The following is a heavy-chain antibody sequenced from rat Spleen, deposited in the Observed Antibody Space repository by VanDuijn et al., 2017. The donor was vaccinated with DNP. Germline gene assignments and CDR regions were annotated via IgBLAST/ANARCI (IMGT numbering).Heavy chain of an antibody. Sequence: EVQLVESGGGLVQPGRSLKLSCTASGFTFSDYYMAWVRQAPTKGLEWVAYITYDGGNTYYRDSVKGRFTISRDNAKSTLYLQMNSLRSEDTATYYCTREGTIAAISTGAMDAWGQGTSVTVSS. J-gene: IGHJ4*01. D-gene: IGHD1-2*01. CDR1: GFTFSDYY. CDR2: ITYDGGNT. CDR3: TREGTIAAISTGAMDA. V-gene: IGHV5-20*01.